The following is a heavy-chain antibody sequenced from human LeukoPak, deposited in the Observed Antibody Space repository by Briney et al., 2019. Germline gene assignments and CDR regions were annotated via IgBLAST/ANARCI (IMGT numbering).Heavy chain of an antibody. V-gene: IGHV4-59*12. Sequence: SSETLSLACTVSGGSISSYYWSWIRQPPGKGLEWIGYIYYSGSTDYHPSLKSRVTMSVDTSKNQFSLKLSSVTAADTAVYYCARDVRYCSTTSCYNAFDVWGRGTTVTVSS. CDR1: GGSISSYY. D-gene: IGHD2-2*01. J-gene: IGHJ3*01. CDR2: IYYSGST. CDR3: ARDVRYCSTTSCYNAFDV.